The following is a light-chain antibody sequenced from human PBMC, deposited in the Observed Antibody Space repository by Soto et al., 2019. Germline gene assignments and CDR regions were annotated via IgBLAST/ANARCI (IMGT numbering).Light chain of an antibody. Sequence: QAVVPQEPSLTVSPVGTATLTCGSSTGAVTSGHYPYWFQQKPGQAPRTLIYDTSNKHSWTPARFSGSLLGGKAALTLSGAQPEDEAEYYCLLSYSGAHVVFGGGTKLTVL. CDR3: LLSYSGAHVV. V-gene: IGLV7-46*01. CDR2: DTS. CDR1: TGAVTSGHY. J-gene: IGLJ2*01.